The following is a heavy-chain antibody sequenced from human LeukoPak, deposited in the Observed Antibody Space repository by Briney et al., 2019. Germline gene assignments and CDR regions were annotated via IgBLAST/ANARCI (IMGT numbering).Heavy chain of an antibody. D-gene: IGHD3-16*01. CDR2: ISSSGSTI. CDR3: ARDPQGGAFDM. V-gene: IGHV3-11*04. Sequence: GGSLRLSCAASGFTFSDYYMSWIRQAPGKGLEWVSYISSSGSTIYYADSVKGRFTISRDNAKNSLYLQMNSLSAEDTAIYYCARDPQGGAFDMWGQGTMVTVSP. CDR1: GFTFSDYY. J-gene: IGHJ3*02.